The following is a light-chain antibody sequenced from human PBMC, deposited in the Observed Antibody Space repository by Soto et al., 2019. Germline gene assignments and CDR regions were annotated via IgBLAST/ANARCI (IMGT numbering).Light chain of an antibody. CDR2: DTS. Sequence: EIVLTQSPGTLSLSPGERATLSCRASQSVSSSYSAWYQQKRGQAPRLLIYDTSTRATGVPDRFSGSGSGTDFTLTISNLEPEDFAVYYCQQHSHWPPWTFGQGTKVDIK. CDR3: QQHSHWPPWT. CDR1: QSVSSSY. J-gene: IGKJ1*01. V-gene: IGKV3D-20*02.